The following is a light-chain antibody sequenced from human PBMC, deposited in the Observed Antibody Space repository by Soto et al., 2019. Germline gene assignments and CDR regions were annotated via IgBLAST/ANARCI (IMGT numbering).Light chain of an antibody. CDR1: SSDVGNYNL. J-gene: IGLJ2*01. V-gene: IGLV2-14*02. CDR3: SSKAGRNFVV. CDR2: EVL. Sequence: QSVLSQPASVSGSRGQSITISCTGTSSDVGNYNLVSWYQQYPGKAPKLMIYEVLKRPSGVPDRFSGSRSGNTASLTVSGLQAEDEADYYCSSKAGRNFVVFGGGTKLTVL.